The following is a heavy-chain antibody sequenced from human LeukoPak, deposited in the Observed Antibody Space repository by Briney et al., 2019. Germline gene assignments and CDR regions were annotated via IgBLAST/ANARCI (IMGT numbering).Heavy chain of an antibody. V-gene: IGHV3-7*01. CDR2: IKKDGSEK. J-gene: IGHJ2*01. D-gene: IGHD1-14*01. CDR3: ARVSESEWSFDL. CDR1: GFTFSSYW. Sequence: PGGSLRLSCAASGFTFSSYWMSWVRQAPGKGLEWVANIKKDGSEKYYVDAVKGRFTISRDNAKTSLYLQMNSLRAEDTAVYYCARVSESEWSFDLWGRGTLVTVSS.